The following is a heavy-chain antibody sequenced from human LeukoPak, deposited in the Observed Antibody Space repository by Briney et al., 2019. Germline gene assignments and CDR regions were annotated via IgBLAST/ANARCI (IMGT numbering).Heavy chain of an antibody. Sequence: VGSLRLSCAPSGFIFSAYAMSWVRQAPGKGPEWVASISGSGGNTYHADSVKGRFTISRDNSQNTVYLQMNSLTAEDTAVYYCAKDGQWVRPNYFDNWGQGNLVTVSS. J-gene: IGHJ4*02. CDR2: ISGSGGNT. CDR3: AKDGQWVRPNYFDN. V-gene: IGHV3-23*01. D-gene: IGHD5-12*01. CDR1: GFIFSAYA.